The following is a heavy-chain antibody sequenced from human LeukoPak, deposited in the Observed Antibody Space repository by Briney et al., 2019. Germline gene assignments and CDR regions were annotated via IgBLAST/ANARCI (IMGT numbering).Heavy chain of an antibody. CDR3: ARRGGVLTSNPLDY. V-gene: IGHV5-51*01. D-gene: IGHD4/OR15-4a*01. Sequence: GESLKISCNGSGYXFTSYWIAWVRQMPGKGLEWMGIIYPGDSDTRYSPSFQGQVTISADKSITTAYLQWSSLKASDTAMYYCARRGGVLTSNPLDYWGQGTLVTVSS. CDR2: IYPGDSDT. CDR1: GYXFTSYW. J-gene: IGHJ4*02.